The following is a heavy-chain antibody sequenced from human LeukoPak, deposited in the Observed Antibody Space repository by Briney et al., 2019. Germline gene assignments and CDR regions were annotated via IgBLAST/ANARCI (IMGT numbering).Heavy chain of an antibody. CDR2: ISSSSSTV. J-gene: IGHJ4*02. CDR3: AVQRTLWQQVLDH. CDR1: GFTFSSYS. Sequence: PGGSLRLSCAASGFTFSSYSMNWVRQAPGKGLEWVSYISSSSSTVYYADSVKGRFTISRDNAKNTLSLQMNSLRAEDTAVYYCAVQRTLWQQVLDHWGQGTLVTVSS. D-gene: IGHD6-13*01. V-gene: IGHV3-48*01.